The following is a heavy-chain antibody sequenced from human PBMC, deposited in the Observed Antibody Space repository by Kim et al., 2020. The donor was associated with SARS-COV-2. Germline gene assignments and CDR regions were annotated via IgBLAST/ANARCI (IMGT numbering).Heavy chain of an antibody. V-gene: IGHV3-7*01. CDR2: IKRDGTEK. D-gene: IGHD4-4*01. Sequence: GGSLRLSCVGSGFAFSSYFMSWARQAPGKGLEWVATIKRDGTEKYYVDSVKGRFTISRDNAKNTLYLQMNSLGAGDTAGYYCARDHYTSGHLVFDYWGQGALVTVSS. CDR3: ARDHYTSGHLVFDY. CDR1: GFAFSSYF. J-gene: IGHJ4*02.